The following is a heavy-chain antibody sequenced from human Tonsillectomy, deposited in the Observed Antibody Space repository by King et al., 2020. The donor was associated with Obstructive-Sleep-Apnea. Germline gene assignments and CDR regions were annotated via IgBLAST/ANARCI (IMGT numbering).Heavy chain of an antibody. J-gene: IGHJ5*02. D-gene: IGHD3-10*01. CDR3: AKDINYYGSGSYP. CDR1: GFTFDDYA. CDR2: ISWNSGSI. Sequence: VQLVESGGGLVQPGRSLRLSCAASGFTFDDYAMHWVRQAPGKGLEWVSGISWNSGSIGYADSVKGRFTISRDNAKNSLYLQMNSLRAEDTALYYCAKDINYYGSGSYPWGQGTLVTVSS. V-gene: IGHV3-9*01.